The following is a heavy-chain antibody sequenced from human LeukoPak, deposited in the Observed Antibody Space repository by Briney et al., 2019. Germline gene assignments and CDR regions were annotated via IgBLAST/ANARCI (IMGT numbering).Heavy chain of an antibody. V-gene: IGHV3-74*01. J-gene: IGHJ6*03. CDR3: AKSPYYHLFHYYMDV. CDR2: ISSDGTRT. Sequence: GGSLGLSCAASGLTFSRYWIHWIRQAPGKGLVWVSHISSDGTRTHYADSVKGRFTISRDNANETLCLQMDCLKVEDTATYYCAKSPYYHLFHYYMDVWGKGTTVTVS. D-gene: IGHD3-22*01. CDR1: GLTFSRYW.